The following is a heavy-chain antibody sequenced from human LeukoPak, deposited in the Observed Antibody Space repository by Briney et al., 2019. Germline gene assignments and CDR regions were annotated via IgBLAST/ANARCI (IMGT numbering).Heavy chain of an antibody. CDR2: MNPNSGNT. D-gene: IGHD3-3*01. CDR1: GYTFTSYD. V-gene: IGHV1-8*03. J-gene: IGHJ4*02. CDR3: AKDSYDETIDDDFWSGYPRHYFDY. Sequence: ASVKVSCKASGYTFTSYDINWVRQATGQGLEWMGWMNPNSGNTDYAQKFQGRVTITRNTSISTAYMELSSLRSEDTAVYYCAKDSYDETIDDDFWSGYPRHYFDYWGQGTLVTVSS.